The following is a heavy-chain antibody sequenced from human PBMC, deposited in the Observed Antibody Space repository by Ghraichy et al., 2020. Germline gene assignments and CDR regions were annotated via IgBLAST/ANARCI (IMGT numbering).Heavy chain of an antibody. J-gene: IGHJ4*02. D-gene: IGHD3-22*01. CDR2: ISSSSSYI. CDR3: ASSESGDSSGYYPFDY. CDR1: GFTFSSYS. V-gene: IGHV3-21*01. Sequence: VSLRLSSAASGFTFSSYSMNWVRQAPAKGLEWVSSISSSSSYIYYADSVKGRFTISRDNAKNSLYLQMNSLRAEDTAVYYCASSESGDSSGYYPFDYWGQGTLVTVSS.